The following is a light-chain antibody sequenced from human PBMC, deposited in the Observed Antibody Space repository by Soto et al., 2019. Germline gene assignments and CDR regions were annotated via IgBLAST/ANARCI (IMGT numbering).Light chain of an antibody. CDR3: SSYTSTSSYV. Sequence: QSALTQPASVSGGPGQSITISCTGTSSDVGAYNSVSWYQQHPGKAPKLMIYAVSNRPSGVSNRFSGSKSGNTASLTIPGLQAEDEADYYCSSYTSTSSYVFGSGTKLTVL. CDR1: SSDVGAYNS. J-gene: IGLJ1*01. V-gene: IGLV2-14*01. CDR2: AVS.